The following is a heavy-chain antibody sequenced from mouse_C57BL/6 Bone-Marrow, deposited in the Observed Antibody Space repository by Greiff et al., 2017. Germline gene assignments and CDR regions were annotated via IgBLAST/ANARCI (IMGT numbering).Heavy chain of an antibody. CDR1: GYAFSSSW. Sequence: VKLMESGPELVKPGASVKISCKASGYAFSSSWMNWVKQRPGKGLEWIGRIYPGDGDTNYNGKFKGKATLTADKSSSTAYMQLSSLTSEDSAVYFCARYGYLFDYWGQGNTLTVSS. D-gene: IGHD2-2*01. CDR3: ARYGYLFDY. V-gene: IGHV1-82*01. J-gene: IGHJ2*01. CDR2: IYPGDGDT.